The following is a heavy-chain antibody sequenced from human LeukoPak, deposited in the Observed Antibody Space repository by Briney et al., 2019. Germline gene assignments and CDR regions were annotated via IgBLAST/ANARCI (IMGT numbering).Heavy chain of an antibody. Sequence: GGSLRLSCAASGFTVSSNYMSWVRQAPGKGLEWVSVIYSGGSTYYADSVKGRFTISRDNSKNTLYLQMNSLRAEDTAVYYCARGANYYGSGSHYNGLDYWGQGTLVTVSS. J-gene: IGHJ4*02. CDR2: IYSGGST. CDR1: GFTVSSNY. V-gene: IGHV3-53*01. D-gene: IGHD3-10*01. CDR3: ARGANYYGSGSHYNGLDY.